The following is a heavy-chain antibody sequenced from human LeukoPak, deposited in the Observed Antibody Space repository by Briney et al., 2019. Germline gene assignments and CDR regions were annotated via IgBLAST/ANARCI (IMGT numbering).Heavy chain of an antibody. D-gene: IGHD3-10*01. V-gene: IGHV5-51*01. J-gene: IGHJ4*02. Sequence: GESLKISRKGSGYSLTSYWTGWVRQVPGKGLAWMGIIYPEVSETRYSPSDQGQVTISADKSISTAYLQGSSLKASDTAMYYCAKHQGYYGSGTSGYFEYWGQGTLVTVSS. CDR2: IYPEVSET. CDR3: AKHQGYYGSGTSGYFEY. CDR1: GYSLTSYW.